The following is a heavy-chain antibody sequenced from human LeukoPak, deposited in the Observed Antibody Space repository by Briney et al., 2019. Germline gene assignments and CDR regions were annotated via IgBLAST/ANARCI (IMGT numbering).Heavy chain of an antibody. V-gene: IGHV4-39*07. CDR2: LHYTGST. J-gene: IGHJ3*02. CDR1: GGSIRSSSYN. Sequence: PSETLSLTCTVSGGSIRSSSYNWGWIRQPPGKGLEWIGSLHYTGSTYYNPSLKSRVTISVDTSKNQFSLKLSSVTAADTAVYYCARVLFTEEDAFDIWGQGTMVTVSS. CDR3: ARVLFTEEDAFDI.